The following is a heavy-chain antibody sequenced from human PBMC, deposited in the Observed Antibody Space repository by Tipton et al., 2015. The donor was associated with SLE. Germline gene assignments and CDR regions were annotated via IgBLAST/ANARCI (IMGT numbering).Heavy chain of an antibody. CDR1: VGPLTSGRYY. CDR3: ARVSSGTNYAIES. V-gene: IGHV4-61*09. Sequence: TLSLTCTVSVGPLTSGRYYWSWIRQPAGKGLEWIGHIYTTGGTNYSPSLKSRVTISFDTSETQFSLKSASVTIADTAVYYCARVSSGTNYAIESWGQGTLVTVSS. D-gene: IGHD4/OR15-4a*01. J-gene: IGHJ4*02. CDR2: IYTTGGT.